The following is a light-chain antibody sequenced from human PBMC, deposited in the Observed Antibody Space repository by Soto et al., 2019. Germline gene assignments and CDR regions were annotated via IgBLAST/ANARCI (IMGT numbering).Light chain of an antibody. CDR3: TSDSSSSTLL. CDR2: DVS. CDR1: SSDVGGYNY. J-gene: IGLJ2*01. V-gene: IGLV2-14*01. Sequence: QSALTQPASVSGSPGQSITISCTGTSSDVGGYNYVSWYQQHPGIAPKLMIYDVSNRPSGVSNRFSGSKSGNTASLTISGLQAEDEADYYCTSDSSSSTLLFGGGTKLTVL.